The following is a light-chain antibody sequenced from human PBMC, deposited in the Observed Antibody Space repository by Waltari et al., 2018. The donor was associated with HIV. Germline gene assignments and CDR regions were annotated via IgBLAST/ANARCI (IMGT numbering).Light chain of an antibody. Sequence: EIVLTQSPDTLSLSPGESATLSCRASQSVSSSYLAWYQQKPGQAPRLLIYGASSRATGIPDRFSGSGSGTDFTLTISRLEPEDFAVYFCQQYGSSPWTFGLGTKVDVK. CDR3: QQYGSSPWT. V-gene: IGKV3-20*01. J-gene: IGKJ1*01. CDR1: QSVSSSY. CDR2: GAS.